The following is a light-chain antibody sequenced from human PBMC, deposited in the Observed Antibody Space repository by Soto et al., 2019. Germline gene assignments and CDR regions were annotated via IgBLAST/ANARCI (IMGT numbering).Light chain of an antibody. CDR1: NIGNKI. CDR3: QVWDSSSDRI. V-gene: IGLV3-21*02. Sequence: SYELTQAPSVSVAPGQTARISCGGSNIGNKIVHWFQQKPGQAPVLVVHDDDDRPSGIPERFSGSNSGHTATLTISGVEAGDEADYYCQVWDSSSDRIFGGGTKLTVL. J-gene: IGLJ2*01. CDR2: DDD.